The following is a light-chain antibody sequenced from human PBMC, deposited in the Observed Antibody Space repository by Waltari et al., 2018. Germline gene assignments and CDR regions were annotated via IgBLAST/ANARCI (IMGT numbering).Light chain of an antibody. Sequence: QAVVTQEPSLTVSPGGTVTLTCGSTTGPVTSGPFPYWSQQMPGQPPRPLIYDTSNRESWTPARFSGSLLGGQAALTLSGAQPEDEAEYYCLLSFSGTWVFGGGTKLTVL. V-gene: IGLV7-46*01. CDR1: TGPVTSGPF. CDR3: LLSFSGTWV. CDR2: DTS. J-gene: IGLJ3*02.